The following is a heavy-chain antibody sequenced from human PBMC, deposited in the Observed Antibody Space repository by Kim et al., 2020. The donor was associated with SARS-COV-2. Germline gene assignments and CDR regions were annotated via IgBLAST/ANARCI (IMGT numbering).Heavy chain of an antibody. Sequence: KFQGRVTITADDSMSTAYMELSSLRSEDTAVYYCASHLPVQLEPPEAFDIWGQGTMVTVSS. CDR3: ASHLPVQLEPPEAFDI. V-gene: IGHV1-69*01. J-gene: IGHJ3*02. D-gene: IGHD1-1*01.